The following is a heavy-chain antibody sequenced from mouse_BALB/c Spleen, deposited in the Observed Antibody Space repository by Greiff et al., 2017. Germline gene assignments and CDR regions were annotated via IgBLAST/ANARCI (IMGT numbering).Heavy chain of an antibody. CDR2: ISYDGSN. Sequence: EVQLQESGPGLVKPSQSLSLTCSVTGYSITSGYYWNWIRQFPGNKLEWMGYISYDGSNNYNPSLKNRISITRDTSKNQFFLKLNSVTTEDTATYYCARAAYGYAMDYWGQGTSVTVSS. J-gene: IGHJ4*01. V-gene: IGHV3-6*02. CDR1: GYSITSGYY. CDR3: ARAAYGYAMDY. D-gene: IGHD1-1*01.